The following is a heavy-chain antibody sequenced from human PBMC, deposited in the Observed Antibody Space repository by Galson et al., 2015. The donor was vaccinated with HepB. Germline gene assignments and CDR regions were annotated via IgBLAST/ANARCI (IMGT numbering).Heavy chain of an antibody. Sequence: SLRLSCAASGFTFSSYAMSWVRQAPGKGLEWVSAISGSGGSTYYADSVKGRFTISRDNSKNTLYLQMNSLRAEDTAVYYCARDRSGSSGYSYGLNVWGQGTTVTVSS. J-gene: IGHJ6*02. D-gene: IGHD5-18*01. V-gene: IGHV3-23*01. CDR2: ISGSGGST. CDR3: ARDRSGSSGYSYGLNV. CDR1: GFTFSSYA.